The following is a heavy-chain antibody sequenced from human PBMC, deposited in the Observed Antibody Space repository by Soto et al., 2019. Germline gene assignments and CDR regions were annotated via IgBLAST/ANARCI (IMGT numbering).Heavy chain of an antibody. D-gene: IGHD2-15*01. Sequence: GGSLRLSCVASGFSFSTYSMNWVRQAPGKGLEWVSVVSSGSTTIYYADSVKGRFTISRDNSKNTLYLQMENLRVEDTAMYYCATKLSGRNPFDYWGQGSLVTVSS. CDR2: VSSGSTTI. CDR1: GFSFSTYS. J-gene: IGHJ4*02. V-gene: IGHV3-23*01. CDR3: ATKLSGRNPFDY.